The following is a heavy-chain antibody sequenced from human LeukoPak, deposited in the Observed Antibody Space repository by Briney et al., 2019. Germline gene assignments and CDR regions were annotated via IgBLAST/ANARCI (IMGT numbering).Heavy chain of an antibody. CDR3: AKDDIVVVVAATIDYYFDY. D-gene: IGHD2-15*01. Sequence: GGSLRLSCAASGFTFSSYAMSWVRQAPGKGLKWVSAISGSGGSTYYADSVKGRFTISRDNSKNTLYLQMNSLRAEDTAVYYCAKDDIVVVVAATIDYYFDYWGQGTLVTVSS. V-gene: IGHV3-23*01. J-gene: IGHJ4*02. CDR1: GFTFSSYA. CDR2: ISGSGGST.